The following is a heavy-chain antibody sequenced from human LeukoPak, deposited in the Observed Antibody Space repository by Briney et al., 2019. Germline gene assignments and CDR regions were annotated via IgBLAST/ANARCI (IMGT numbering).Heavy chain of an antibody. CDR3: ARGPQVEMATIILSHYYYYMDV. CDR2: IIPIFGTA. D-gene: IGHD5-24*01. J-gene: IGHJ6*03. CDR1: GGTFSSYA. V-gene: IGHV1-69*06. Sequence: SVKVSCKASGGTFSSYAISWVRQAPGQGLEWMGGIIPIFGTANYAQKFQGRVTITADKSTSTAYMELSSLRSEDTAVYYCARGPQVEMATIILSHYYYYMDVWGKGTTVTVSS.